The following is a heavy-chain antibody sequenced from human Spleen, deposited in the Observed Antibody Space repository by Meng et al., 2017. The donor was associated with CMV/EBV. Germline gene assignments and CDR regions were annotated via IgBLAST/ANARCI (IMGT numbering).Heavy chain of an antibody. CDR1: GFSVNEYS. CDR2: ISSGGGFK. V-gene: IGHV3-21*01. J-gene: IGHJ4*02. CDR3: ARLRRMAVPGVFDY. Sequence: GESLKISCVGSGFSVNEYSMNWVRQAPGRGLQWVSSISSGGGFKKYVDSVKGRFTISKDISKNSVYLQMNSLRAEDTAVYYCARLRRMAVPGVFDYWGQGTLVTVSS. D-gene: IGHD6-19*01.